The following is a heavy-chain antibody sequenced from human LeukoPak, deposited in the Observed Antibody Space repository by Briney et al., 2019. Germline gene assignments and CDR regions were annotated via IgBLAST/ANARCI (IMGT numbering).Heavy chain of an antibody. CDR1: GGTFTSYA. D-gene: IGHD2-2*01. V-gene: IGHV1-69*04. J-gene: IGHJ5*02. CDR2: IIPIFGIA. CDR3: ARDGSVPAPNNCFDH. Sequence: SVKVSCKASGGTFTSYAISWVRQAHGQGLEWMGRIIPIFGIANYAQKFQGRVTITADKSTSTAYMELSSLRSEDAAVYYCARDGSVPAPNNCFDHWGQGTLVTVSS.